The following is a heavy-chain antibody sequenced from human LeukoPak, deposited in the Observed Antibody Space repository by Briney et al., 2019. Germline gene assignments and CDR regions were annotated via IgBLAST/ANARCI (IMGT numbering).Heavy chain of an antibody. CDR1: GFTFDDYA. V-gene: IGHV3-9*01. J-gene: IGHJ4*02. CDR3: AKGGTYYYDSSGLKIDY. Sequence: GRSLRLSCAASGFTFDDYAMHWVRHAPGKGLEWVSGISWNSGSIGYADSVKGRFTISRDNAKNSLYLQMNSLRAEDTALYYCAKGGTYYYDSSGLKIDYWGQGTLVTVSS. CDR2: ISWNSGSI. D-gene: IGHD3-22*01.